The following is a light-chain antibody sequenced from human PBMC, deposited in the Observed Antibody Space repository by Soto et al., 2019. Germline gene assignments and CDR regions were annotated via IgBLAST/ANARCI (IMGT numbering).Light chain of an antibody. CDR3: QQYGSSPRT. Sequence: EIVVTQSPATLSVSAGERATLSCRASQSVSSNLAWYQHKPGQAPRLLIYGASSRATGIPDRFSGSGSGTDFTLTISRLESEDFAVYYCQQYGSSPRTFGQGTKVDIK. CDR1: QSVSSN. J-gene: IGKJ1*01. V-gene: IGKV3-20*01. CDR2: GAS.